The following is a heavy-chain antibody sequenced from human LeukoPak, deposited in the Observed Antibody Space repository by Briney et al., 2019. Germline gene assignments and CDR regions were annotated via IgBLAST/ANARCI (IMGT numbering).Heavy chain of an antibody. CDR1: GFPFSTYA. CDR3: TTVWTGGSD. J-gene: IGHJ4*02. V-gene: IGHV3-23*01. CDR2: ISGSGGAP. Sequence: GGSLRLSCAASGFPFSTYAMSWVRQAPGMGLEWVSAISGSGGAPYYAASVKGRFTISRDNSKNTLYLQMNSLKTEDTAVYYCTTVWTGGSDWGQGTLVTVSS. D-gene: IGHD1-1*01.